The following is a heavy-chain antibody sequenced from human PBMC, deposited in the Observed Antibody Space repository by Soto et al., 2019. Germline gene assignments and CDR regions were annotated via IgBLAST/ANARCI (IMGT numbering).Heavy chain of an antibody. J-gene: IGHJ4*02. V-gene: IGHV4-34*01. CDR3: ARWGSGWYYFDY. CDR2: INHSGST. CDR1: GGSFSGYY. D-gene: IGHD6-19*01. Sequence: QVQLQQWGAGLLKPSETLSLTCAVYGGSFSGYYWSWIRQPPGKGLEWIGEINHSGSTNYNPSLKSRVTISVDTSKNQFSPKLSSVTAADTAVYYCARWGSGWYYFDYWGQGTLVTVSS.